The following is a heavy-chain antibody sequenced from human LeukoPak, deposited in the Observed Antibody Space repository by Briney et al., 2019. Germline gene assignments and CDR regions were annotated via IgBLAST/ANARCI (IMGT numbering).Heavy chain of an antibody. J-gene: IGHJ1*01. Sequence: GGSLRLSCATSGFTFSRYWMSWVRQAPGKGLECVANIKQDGSVTYYVDSVRGRFTISRDNAKNSLYLQMNSLRAEDTAVYYCARDPWSDSSGFPLHHWGQGTLVTVSS. CDR2: IKQDGSVT. CDR1: GFTFSRYW. CDR3: ARDPWSDSSGFPLHH. V-gene: IGHV3-7*03. D-gene: IGHD3-22*01.